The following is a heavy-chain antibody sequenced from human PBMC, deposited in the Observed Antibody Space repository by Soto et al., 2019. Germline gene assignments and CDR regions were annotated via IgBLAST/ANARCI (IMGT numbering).Heavy chain of an antibody. CDR2: IDHSGST. J-gene: IGHJ4*02. V-gene: IGHV4-34*01. CDR3: AREGRITMVRGFIPAFDY. Sequence: SETLSLTCAVYGGSFSGYYWSWTRQPPGKGLEWIGEIDHSGSTNYNPSLKSRVTISVDTSKNQFSLKLSSVTAADTAVYYCAREGRITMVRGFIPAFDYWGQGTLVTVSS. CDR1: GGSFSGYY. D-gene: IGHD3-10*01.